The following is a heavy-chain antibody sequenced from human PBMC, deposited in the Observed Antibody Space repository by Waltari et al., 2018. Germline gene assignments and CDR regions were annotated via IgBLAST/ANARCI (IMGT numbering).Heavy chain of an antibody. Sequence: QVQLQESGPGLVKPSETLSLTCTVSGGSISSYYWSWIRQPPGRGLVWMGYIYYSGSPTTTPSPNSRFTISENTSKTQFPLRLGFVTPADPAVFYGAGGGWELLGYYYYGMDVWGQGTTVTVSS. V-gene: IGHV4-59*01. CDR1: GGSISSYY. J-gene: IGHJ6*02. CDR2: IYYSGSP. CDR3: AGGGWELLGYYYYGMDV. D-gene: IGHD1-26*01.